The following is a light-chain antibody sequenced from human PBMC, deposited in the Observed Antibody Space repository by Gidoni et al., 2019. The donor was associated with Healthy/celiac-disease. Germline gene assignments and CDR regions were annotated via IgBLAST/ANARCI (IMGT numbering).Light chain of an antibody. CDR1: QVIGDF. J-gene: IGKJ1*01. Sequence: DIQMTPFPSSLSASVGDRVTIPCRASQVIGDFFAWFQQKPGKVPKLLLHGASTLQPGVPSRFSGRGSGTEFTLTIGGLQPEDVATYSCQRNNSAPRTFXQXTKVXIK. CDR2: GAS. V-gene: IGKV1-27*01. CDR3: QRNNSAPRT.